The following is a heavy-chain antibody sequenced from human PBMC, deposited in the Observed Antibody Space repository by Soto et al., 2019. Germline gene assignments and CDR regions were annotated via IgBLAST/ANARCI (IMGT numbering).Heavy chain of an antibody. CDR2: ISAYNGNT. CDR1: GYTITSYG. Sequence: ASVKVSRTTSGYTITSYGISWVRQAPGQGLEWMGWISAYNGNTNYAQKLQGRVTMTTDTSTSTAYMELRSMRSDATAVYYCARDLRGTGNFEYWGQRTLVTVSS. J-gene: IGHJ4*02. V-gene: IGHV1-18*01. D-gene: IGHD1-1*01. CDR3: ARDLRGTGNFEY.